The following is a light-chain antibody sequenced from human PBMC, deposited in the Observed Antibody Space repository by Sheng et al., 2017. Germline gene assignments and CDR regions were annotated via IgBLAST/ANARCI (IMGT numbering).Light chain of an antibody. J-gene: IGLJ1*01. V-gene: IGLV3-1*01. CDR2: QDN. Sequence: LTQPPSVSVSPGQTASITCSGDKLGDKYASWYQQKSGQSPVLVIFQDNKRPSGIPERFSGSISGNTATLTISGTQAMDEADYYCQAWDSTTSYVFGPGTKVTVL. CDR3: QAWDSTTSYV. CDR1: KLGDKY.